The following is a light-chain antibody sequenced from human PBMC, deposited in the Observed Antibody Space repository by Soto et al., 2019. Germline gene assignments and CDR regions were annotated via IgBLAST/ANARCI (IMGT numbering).Light chain of an antibody. CDR1: QSISNN. Sequence: EIVMTQSPATLSVSPGERATLSCRASQSISNNLAWYQQKPGQAPRLLIYGASTRATDIPARFSGSGSGTAFTLTISSLQSEDFAVYYCQQYSSWPPITFGQGTKLEIK. J-gene: IGKJ2*01. CDR2: GAS. V-gene: IGKV3-15*01. CDR3: QQYSSWPPIT.